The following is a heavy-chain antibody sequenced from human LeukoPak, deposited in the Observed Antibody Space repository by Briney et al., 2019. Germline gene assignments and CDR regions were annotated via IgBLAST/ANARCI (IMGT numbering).Heavy chain of an antibody. J-gene: IGHJ4*02. Sequence: ASVKVSCKASGYRFTAYYIHRVRQAPGQGLEWLGCINPKNGVANYTQKFQGRVTMTTDTSITTGYMDVSRLKSDDTAVYFCARAGYDYGDSGDFWGQGTLVTVSS. CDR1: GYRFTAYY. CDR3: ARAGYDYGDSGDF. V-gene: IGHV1-2*02. D-gene: IGHD4-17*01. CDR2: INPKNGVA.